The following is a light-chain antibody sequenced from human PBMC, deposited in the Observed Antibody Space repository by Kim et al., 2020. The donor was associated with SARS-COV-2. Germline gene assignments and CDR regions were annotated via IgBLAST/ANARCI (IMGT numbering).Light chain of an antibody. V-gene: IGLV3-19*01. CDR2: GQN. Sequence: SSELTQDPAVSVALGQTVRITCQGDSLRSYYASWYQLKPGQAPVLVNYGQNNRPSGIPDRFSASSSGDTTSFTITGAQATDEADYYCSSRDTSGERFVFGAGTKVTVL. CDR1: SLRSYY. J-gene: IGLJ1*01. CDR3: SSRDTSGERFV.